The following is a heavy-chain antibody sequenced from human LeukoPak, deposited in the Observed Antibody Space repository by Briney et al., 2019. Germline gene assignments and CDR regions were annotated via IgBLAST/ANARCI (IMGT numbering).Heavy chain of an antibody. Sequence: PGGSLRLSCVASGITFDDYGMHWVRQAPGKGLEWVSGISWNSGIIGYADSVKGRFTISRDNAKNSLYLQMNSLRAEDTALYYCVKARRPYSYGGFYFDYWGQGTLVTVSP. V-gene: IGHV3-9*01. J-gene: IGHJ4*02. D-gene: IGHD3-16*02. CDR3: VKARRPYSYGGFYFDY. CDR1: GITFDDYG. CDR2: ISWNSGII.